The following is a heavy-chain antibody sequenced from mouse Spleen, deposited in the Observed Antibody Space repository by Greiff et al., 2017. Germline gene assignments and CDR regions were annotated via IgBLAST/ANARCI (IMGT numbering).Heavy chain of an antibody. J-gene: IGHJ1*03. CDR1: GFTFSDYG. CDR3: ARRNWDDYFDV. CDR2: ISSGSSTI. V-gene: IGHV5-17*01. D-gene: IGHD4-1*01. Sequence: EVMLVESGGGLVKPGGSLKLSCAASGFTFSDYGMHWVRQAPEKGLEWVAYISSGSSTIYYADTVKGRFTISRDNAKNTLFLQMTSLRSEDTAMYYCARRNWDDYFDVWGTGTTVTVSS.